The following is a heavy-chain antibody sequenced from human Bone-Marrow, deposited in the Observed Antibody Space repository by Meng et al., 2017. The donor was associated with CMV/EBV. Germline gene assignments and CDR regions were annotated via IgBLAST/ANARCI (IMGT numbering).Heavy chain of an antibody. D-gene: IGHD3-10*02. V-gene: IGHV3-66*02. J-gene: IGHJ4*02. Sequence: GESLKISCAASGFTVSSNYMSWVRQAPGKGLEWVSVIYSGGSTYYADSVKGRFTISRDNSKNTLYLQMNSLSAEDTAVYYCARDLGNGRITMSYWGQGTLVTVSS. CDR3: ARDLGNGRITMSY. CDR1: GFTVSSNY. CDR2: IYSGGST.